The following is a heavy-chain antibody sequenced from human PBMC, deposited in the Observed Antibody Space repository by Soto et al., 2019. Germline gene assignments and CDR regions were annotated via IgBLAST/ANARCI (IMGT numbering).Heavy chain of an antibody. CDR2: IKTKAEGETT. D-gene: IGHD3-22*01. Sequence: DVQLVESGGGFVKPGGSLRLSCAASGLTFNDVWMSWVRQAPGKGLEWVGRIKTKAEGETTDYAAPVKGRFTISRDDSKNIVHLEMYNLKTEDTAVYYCTVRGGWLGPWGQGMVVTVSS. V-gene: IGHV3-15*01. CDR1: GLTFNDVW. CDR3: TVRGGWLGP. J-gene: IGHJ5*02.